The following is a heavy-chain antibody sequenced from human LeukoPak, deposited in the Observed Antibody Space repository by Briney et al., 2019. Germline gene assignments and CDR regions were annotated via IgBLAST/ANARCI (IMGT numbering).Heavy chain of an antibody. V-gene: IGHV3-23*01. D-gene: IGHD6-13*01. CDR3: AKDFSGYSYSYYYYGMDV. Sequence: SGGSLRLSCAASGFTFSSYWMNWVRQAPGKGLEWVSAISGSGGSTYYADSVKGRFTISRDNSKNTLYLQMNSLRAEDTAVYYCAKDFSGYSYSYYYYGMDVWGQGTTVTVSS. CDR2: ISGSGGST. CDR1: GFTFSSYW. J-gene: IGHJ6*02.